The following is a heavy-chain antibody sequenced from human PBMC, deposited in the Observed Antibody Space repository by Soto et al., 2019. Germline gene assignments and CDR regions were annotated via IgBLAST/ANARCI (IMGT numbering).Heavy chain of an antibody. CDR1: GFTFSSYG. Sequence: GGSLRLSCAASGFTFSSYGMHWVRQAPGKGLEWVAVIWYDGSNKYYADSVKGRFTISRDNSKNTLYLQMNSLRAEDTAVYYCARDRALYSSSWSGLDYWGQGTLVTVSS. V-gene: IGHV3-33*01. J-gene: IGHJ4*02. CDR2: IWYDGSNK. D-gene: IGHD6-13*01. CDR3: ARDRALYSSSWSGLDY.